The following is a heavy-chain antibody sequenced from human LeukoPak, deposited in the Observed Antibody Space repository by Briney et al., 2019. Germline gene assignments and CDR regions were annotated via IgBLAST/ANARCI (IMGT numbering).Heavy chain of an antibody. CDR1: GYTFTGYY. J-gene: IGHJ3*02. Sequence: ASVKVFCKASGYTFTGYYMHWVRQANGQGLEWMGWMNPNSGNTGYAQKFQGRVTITRNTSISTAYMELSSLRSEDTAVYYCARDTYYYDSSGSAFDIWGQGTMVTVSS. CDR3: ARDTYYYDSSGSAFDI. D-gene: IGHD3-22*01. CDR2: MNPNSGNT. V-gene: IGHV1-8*03.